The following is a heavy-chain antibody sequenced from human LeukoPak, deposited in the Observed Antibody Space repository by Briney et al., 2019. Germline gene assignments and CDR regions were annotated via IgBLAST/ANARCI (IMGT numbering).Heavy chain of an antibody. CDR3: ARDRGTYFLDY. J-gene: IGHJ4*02. Sequence: SETLSLTCTVSGGSVSSSTYYSGWLRQPPGKALEWIGCIYYSGSTYYNPSLKSRVTISVDTSKNQFSLKLSSVTAADTAVYYCARDRGTYFLDYWGQGTLVTVSS. CDR2: IYYSGST. V-gene: IGHV4-39*07. D-gene: IGHD1-26*01. CDR1: GGSVSSSTYY.